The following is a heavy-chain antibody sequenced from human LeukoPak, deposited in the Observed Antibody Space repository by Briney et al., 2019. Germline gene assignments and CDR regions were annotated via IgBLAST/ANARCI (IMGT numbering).Heavy chain of an antibody. CDR3: ARFVVVPAATRWAPYSGGYFDL. D-gene: IGHD2-2*01. CDR2: IIPIFGTA. CDR1: GGTFSSYA. Sequence: ASVKVSCKASGGTFSSYAISWVRQAPGQGLEWMGGIIPIFGTANYAQKFQGRVTITADESTSTAYMELSSLRSEDTAVYYCARFVVVPAATRWAPYSGGYFDLWGRGTLVTVSS. V-gene: IGHV1-69*01. J-gene: IGHJ2*01.